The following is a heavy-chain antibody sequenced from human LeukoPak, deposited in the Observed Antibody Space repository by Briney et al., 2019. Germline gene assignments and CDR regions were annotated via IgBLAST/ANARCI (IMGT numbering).Heavy chain of an antibody. Sequence: ASVKVSCKAYGYTLMSHVLRWVRQAPGQVLEWMGWISGSSSNTNYAQRLQGRVTMTTDTSTTTAYMELRSLRSDDTAVYYCARATGTWGHDGFDIWGQGTMVTVSS. CDR1: GYTLMSHV. CDR2: ISGSSSNT. CDR3: ARATGTWGHDGFDI. D-gene: IGHD3-16*01. J-gene: IGHJ3*02. V-gene: IGHV1-18*01.